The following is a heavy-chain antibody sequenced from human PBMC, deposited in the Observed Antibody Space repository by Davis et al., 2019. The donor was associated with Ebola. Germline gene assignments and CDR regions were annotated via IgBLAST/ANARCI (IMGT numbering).Heavy chain of an antibody. D-gene: IGHD6-13*01. CDR2: IIPIPGIA. CDR3: ARAGIAAASFDY. J-gene: IGHJ4*02. V-gene: IGHV1-69*02. Sequence: SVKVSCKASAGTFSSYTISWVRQAPGQGLEWMGRIIPIPGIANYAQKFQGRVTITADTSTSTVYMELSSLRSEDTAVYYCARAGIAAASFDYWGQGTLVTVSS. CDR1: AGTFSSYT.